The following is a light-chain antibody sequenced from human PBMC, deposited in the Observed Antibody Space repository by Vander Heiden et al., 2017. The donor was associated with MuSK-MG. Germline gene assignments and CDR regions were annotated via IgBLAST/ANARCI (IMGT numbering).Light chain of an antibody. Sequence: DIQMTQSPSTLSASVGDRVTITCRVSQSISSWLAWYQQKPGKAPKLLIYKASSLESGVPSRFSGSGSGTEFTLTISSLQPDDFATYYCQQYNNPFETFGQGTKVEIK. CDR1: QSISSW. CDR3: QQYNNPFET. V-gene: IGKV1-5*03. CDR2: KAS. J-gene: IGKJ1*01.